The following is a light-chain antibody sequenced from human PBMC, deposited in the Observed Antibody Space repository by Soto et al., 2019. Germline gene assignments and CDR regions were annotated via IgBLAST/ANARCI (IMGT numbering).Light chain of an antibody. CDR1: SSDVVNDLL. J-gene: IGLJ3*02. Sequence: QSALTQPASVSGSPGQSITISCTGTSSDVVNDLLVSWYQQQPGKAPKLMIYEGTKRPAGVSDRFSGSKSGNTASLTISGLQAEDEADYYCYSYAGSFTWVFGGGTKLTVL. CDR2: EGT. CDR3: YSYAGSFTWV. V-gene: IGLV2-23*01.